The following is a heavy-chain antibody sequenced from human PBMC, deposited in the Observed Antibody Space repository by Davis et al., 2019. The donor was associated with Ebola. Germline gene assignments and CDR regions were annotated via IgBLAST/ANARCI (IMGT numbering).Heavy chain of an antibody. Sequence: AASVKVSCKVSPYSLTVLALQWVRQAPGKGLEWMGGFDPEDGEIVYAQKFQGRVTMTRNTSISTAYMELSSLRSDDTAVYYCARGVQGDIRRGMDVWGQGTTVTVSS. V-gene: IGHV1-24*01. D-gene: IGHD3-10*01. CDR3: ARGVQGDIRRGMDV. CDR2: FDPEDGEI. CDR1: PYSLTVLA. J-gene: IGHJ6*02.